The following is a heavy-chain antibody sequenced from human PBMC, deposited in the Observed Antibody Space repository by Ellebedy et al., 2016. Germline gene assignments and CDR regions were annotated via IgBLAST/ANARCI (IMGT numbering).Heavy chain of an antibody. V-gene: IGHV4-39*06. J-gene: IGHJ4*02. Sequence: SETLSLTCSVSGDSVSVTNYYWVWIRRHPGKGLEWIGGMFYGGSTPYTPSLKSRVTISVDRSKNQITLKVNSVTAADTAVYYCASFRYDSGNCDAYWGQGTLITVSS. CDR3: ASFRYDSGNCDAY. CDR2: MFYGGST. CDR1: GDSVSVTNYY. D-gene: IGHD3-10*01.